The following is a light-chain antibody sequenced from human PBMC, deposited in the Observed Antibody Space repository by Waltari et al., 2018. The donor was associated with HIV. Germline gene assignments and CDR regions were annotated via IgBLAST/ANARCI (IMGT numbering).Light chain of an antibody. CDR2: SNN. Sequence: QSVLTQPPSASGTPGQRVTISCSGSSSNIGGNPVNWYQQLPGTAPKLLIYSNNQRPSGVPDRFSGSKSGTSASLAISGLQSEDEADYYCAAWDDSLNGLVFGTGTKVTVL. J-gene: IGLJ1*01. CDR1: SSNIGGNP. V-gene: IGLV1-44*01. CDR3: AAWDDSLNGLV.